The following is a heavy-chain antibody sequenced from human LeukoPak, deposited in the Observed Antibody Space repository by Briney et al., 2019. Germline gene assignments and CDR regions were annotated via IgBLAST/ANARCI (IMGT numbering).Heavy chain of an antibody. CDR1: GYTFTSYD. J-gene: IGHJ6*03. D-gene: IGHD2-21*01. CDR3: ARGRLWWSGRLDYYYYMDV. CDR2: MNANSGNT. Sequence: ASVKVSCKASGYTFTSYDINWVRQATGQGLEWMGWMNANSGNTGYAQKFQGRVTMTRNTSISTAYMELSSLRSEDTAVYYCARGRLWWSGRLDYYYYMDVWGKGTTVTVSS. V-gene: IGHV1-8*01.